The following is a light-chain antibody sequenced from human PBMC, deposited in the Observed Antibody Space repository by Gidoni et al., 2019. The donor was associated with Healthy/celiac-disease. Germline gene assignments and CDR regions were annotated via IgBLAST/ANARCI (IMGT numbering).Light chain of an antibody. V-gene: IGKV4-1*01. CDR3: QQYYSTPPT. Sequence: DIVMTQSQDSLAVSLGERATINCKSSQSVLYSSNNNNYLAWYQQKPRQPPKLLIYCASTRKAGVPDRFSGSGSGADFSLTIISLLAEDVAVYYCQQYYSTPPTFGGGTKVEIK. CDR1: QSVLYSSNNNNY. CDR2: CAS. J-gene: IGKJ4*02.